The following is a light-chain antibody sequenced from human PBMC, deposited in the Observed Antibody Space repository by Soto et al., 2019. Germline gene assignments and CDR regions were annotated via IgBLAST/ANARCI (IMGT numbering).Light chain of an antibody. CDR3: QTWGTGIRV. CDR2: LNSDGRH. J-gene: IGLJ2*01. CDR1: SGHSTYA. Sequence: QSVLTQSPSASASLGASVKLTCTLSSGHSTYAIAWHQQQPEKGPRYLMKLNSDGRHSRGDGIPARFSGSSSGAERYLTISILQSEDEADYYCQTWGTGIRVFGGGTKLTVL. V-gene: IGLV4-69*01.